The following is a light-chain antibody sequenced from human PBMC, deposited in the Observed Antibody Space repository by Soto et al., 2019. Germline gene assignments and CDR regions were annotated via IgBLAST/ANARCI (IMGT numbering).Light chain of an antibody. Sequence: EIVLTQSPATLSLSPGERATLSCRASQSVGTYLAWYQQKPGQAPRLLIYDASNRATGIPARFSGSGSGTDFTLPISRLEPEYFAVYYCQQRSHWTRLTFGGGTKVEIK. V-gene: IGKV3-11*01. J-gene: IGKJ4*01. CDR2: DAS. CDR1: QSVGTY. CDR3: QQRSHWTRLT.